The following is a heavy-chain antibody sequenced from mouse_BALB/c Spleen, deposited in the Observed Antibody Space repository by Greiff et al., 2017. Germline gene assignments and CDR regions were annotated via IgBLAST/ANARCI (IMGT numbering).Heavy chain of an antibody. CDR1: GFNINDYY. J-gene: IGHJ2*01. V-gene: IGHV14-4*02. CDR3: NAWGGNYEGRLYFDY. CDR2: IDPENGDT. Sequence: VQLQQSGAELVRSGASVKLSCTASGFNINDYYMHWVKQRPEQGLEWIGWIDPENGDTEYAPKFQGKATMTADTSSNTAYLQLSSLTSEDTAVYYCNAWGGNYEGRLYFDYWGQGTTLTVSS. D-gene: IGHD2-1*01.